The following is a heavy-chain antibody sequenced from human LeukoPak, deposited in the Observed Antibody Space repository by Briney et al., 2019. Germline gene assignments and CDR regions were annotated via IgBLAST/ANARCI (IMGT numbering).Heavy chain of an antibody. D-gene: IGHD6-13*01. CDR1: GDSIRSYY. Sequence: PSETLSLTCTVSGDSIRSYYWSWIRQSPGKGLEWMADIYYNGRTDYNPSLKSRGTIPLDMSKTQFTLNLNSVTAAAPAVYSCVRHDYDSSWGLDWFFDLWGRGTLVSVSS. CDR2: IYYNGRT. CDR3: VRHDYDSSWGLDWFFDL. J-gene: IGHJ2*01. V-gene: IGHV4-59*08.